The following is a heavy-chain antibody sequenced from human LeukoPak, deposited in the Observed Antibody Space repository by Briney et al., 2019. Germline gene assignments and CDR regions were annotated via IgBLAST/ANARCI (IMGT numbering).Heavy chain of an antibody. J-gene: IGHJ5*02. D-gene: IGHD3-10*01. Sequence: GRSLRLSCAASGFTFSSYAMHWVRQAPGKGLEWVTIISYDGSNKYYVDSVKGRFTISRDNSKNTLYLQMNSLRAEDTAVYYCARRQDKYYCGSGPSFGFDPWGQGTLVTVSS. V-gene: IGHV3-30-3*01. CDR2: ISYDGSNK. CDR1: GFTFSSYA. CDR3: ARRQDKYYCGSGPSFGFDP.